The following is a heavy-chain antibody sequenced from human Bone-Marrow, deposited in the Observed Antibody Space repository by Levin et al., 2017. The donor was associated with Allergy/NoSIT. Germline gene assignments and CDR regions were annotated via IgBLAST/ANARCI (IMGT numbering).Heavy chain of an antibody. CDR2: IYHTGNT. J-gene: IGHJ4*02. CDR1: NYSINSGYY. Sequence: ESLKISCAVSNYSINSGYYWAWIRQPPGKGLEWIGNIYHTGNTYYKPSLKSRVTISVDTSKNQFSLRLSSVTAADTAVYYCARETVAGTDYWGQGTLVTVSS. V-gene: IGHV4-38-2*02. CDR3: ARETVAGTDY. D-gene: IGHD6-19*01.